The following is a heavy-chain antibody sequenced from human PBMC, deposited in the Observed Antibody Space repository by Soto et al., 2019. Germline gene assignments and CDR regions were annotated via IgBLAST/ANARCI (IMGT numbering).Heavy chain of an antibody. CDR1: GLTFSNYW. V-gene: IGHV3-7*01. Sequence: EVQLVESGGGLVQPGGSLRLSCAASGLTFSNYWMSWVRQAPGKGLEWVANINQDGSAKYYVDSVKGRFTISRDNAKNSLYLQMNSLRAEDTAVYYCAINQFWCQGTLVIVS. J-gene: IGHJ4*02. CDR3: AINQF. CDR2: INQDGSAK.